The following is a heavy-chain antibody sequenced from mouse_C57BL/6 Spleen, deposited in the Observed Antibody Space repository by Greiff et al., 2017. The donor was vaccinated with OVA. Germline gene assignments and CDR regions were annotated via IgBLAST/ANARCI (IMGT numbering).Heavy chain of an antibody. CDR3: ARRITTVVAGYFDV. CDR2: IYPRDGST. J-gene: IGHJ1*03. V-gene: IGHV1-85*01. CDR1: GYTFTSYD. Sequence: QVQLQQSGPELVKPGASVKLSCKASGYTFTSYDINWVKQRPGQGLEWIGWIYPRDGSTKYNEKFKGKATLTVDTSSSTAYMELHSLTSEDSAVYFCARRITTVVAGYFDVWGKGTTVTVSS. D-gene: IGHD1-1*01.